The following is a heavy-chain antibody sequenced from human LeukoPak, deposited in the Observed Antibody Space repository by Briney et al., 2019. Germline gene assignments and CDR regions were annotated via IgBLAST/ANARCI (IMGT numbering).Heavy chain of an antibody. CDR3: ARDWAAAGLESDY. CDR2: INSSGGRT. CDR1: GYTFTSYY. J-gene: IGHJ4*02. Sequence: GAVKVSCKASGYTFTSYYMHWVRQAPGQGLEWMGIINSSGGRTSYAQKFQGRVTMTSDKYTSTVYMELSSLRSEDTAVYYCARDWAAAGLESDYWGQGTLVTVSS. V-gene: IGHV1-46*01. D-gene: IGHD6-13*01.